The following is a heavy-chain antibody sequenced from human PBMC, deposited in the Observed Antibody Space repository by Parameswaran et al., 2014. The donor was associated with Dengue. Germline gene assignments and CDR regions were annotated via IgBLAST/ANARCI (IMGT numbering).Heavy chain of an antibody. J-gene: IGHJ5*02. Sequence: WVRQAPGQGLEWMGIINPSGGSTSYAQKFQGRVTMTRDTSTSTVYMELSSLRSEDTAVYYCARGPVLLWFGELFTSLRTENWFDPWGQGTLVTVSS. CDR2: INPSGGST. D-gene: IGHD3-10*01. CDR3: ARGPVLLWFGELFTSLRTENWFDP. V-gene: IGHV1-46*01.